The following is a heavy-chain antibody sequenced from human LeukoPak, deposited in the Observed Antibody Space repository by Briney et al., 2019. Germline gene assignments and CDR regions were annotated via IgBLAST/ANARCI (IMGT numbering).Heavy chain of an antibody. CDR3: ARNNFNQNVFDI. V-gene: IGHV3-30*04. CDR1: GFTFSTYA. J-gene: IGHJ3*02. CDR2: ISYGENPY. Sequence: GGSLRLSCAASGFTFSTYAIHWVRQAPGKGLEWVAIISYGENPYSYAYSVQGRFTISKDNSQSTVHLQMNSLGPEDTAVYFCARNNFNQNVFDIWGQGTMVTVSS. D-gene: IGHD1-1*01.